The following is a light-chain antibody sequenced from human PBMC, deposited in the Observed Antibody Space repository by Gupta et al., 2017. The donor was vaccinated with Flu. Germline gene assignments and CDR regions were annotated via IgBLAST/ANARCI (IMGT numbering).Light chain of an antibody. CDR2: LVS. V-gene: IGKV2-30*01. Sequence: VTLGQPASISCRSSQGLVYSDGKTYLHWFQQRPGQSPRRLIYLVSYRDSGVPDRFSGSGSGTDFTLKISRVEAEDVGIYFCRQGAHWRWTFGQATRLEIK. CDR1: QGLVYSDGKTY. CDR3: RQGAHWRWT. J-gene: IGKJ1*01.